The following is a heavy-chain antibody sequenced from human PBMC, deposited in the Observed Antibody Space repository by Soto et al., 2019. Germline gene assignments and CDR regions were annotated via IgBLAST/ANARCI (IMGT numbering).Heavy chain of an antibody. D-gene: IGHD6-6*01. V-gene: IGHV3-33*08. CDR2: IWYDGSNA. CDR1: GFIFSNFG. Sequence: QVQLVESGGGVVQPGRSLRLSCATSGFIFSNFGMHWVRQAPGKGLEWVAVIWYDGSNAVSADSVKGRFTISRDNSKNTLYLQMSGLRSEDTAVYYCARDPQTARPSAMDVWGQGTTVTVSS. CDR3: ARDPQTARPSAMDV. J-gene: IGHJ6*02.